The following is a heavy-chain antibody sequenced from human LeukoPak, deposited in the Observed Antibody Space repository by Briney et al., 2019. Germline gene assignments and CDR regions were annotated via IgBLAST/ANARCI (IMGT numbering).Heavy chain of an antibody. CDR1: GGSISSYY. CDR3: ARDPYYYDSRGAFDI. CDR2: IYYSGST. V-gene: IGHV4-59*06. J-gene: IGHJ3*02. Sequence: SETLSLTCTVSGGSISSYYWSWIRQHPGKGLEWIGYIYYSGSTYYNPSLKSRVTISVDTSKNQFSLKLSSVTAADTAVYYCARDPYYYDSRGAFDIWGQGTMVTVSS. D-gene: IGHD3-22*01.